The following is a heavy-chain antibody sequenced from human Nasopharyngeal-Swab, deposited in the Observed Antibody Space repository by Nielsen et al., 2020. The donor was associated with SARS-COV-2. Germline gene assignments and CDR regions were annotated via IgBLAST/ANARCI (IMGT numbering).Heavy chain of an antibody. CDR2: IRSKANSYAT. D-gene: IGHD5-18*01. Sequence: GGSLRLSCAASGFTFSGSAMHWVRQASGKGLEWVGRIRSKANSYATAYAASVKGRFTISRDDSKNTAYLQMNSLKTEDTAVYYCTTMSYSYGFLFDYWGQGTLVTVSS. J-gene: IGHJ4*02. V-gene: IGHV3-73*01. CDR1: GFTFSGSA. CDR3: TTMSYSYGFLFDY.